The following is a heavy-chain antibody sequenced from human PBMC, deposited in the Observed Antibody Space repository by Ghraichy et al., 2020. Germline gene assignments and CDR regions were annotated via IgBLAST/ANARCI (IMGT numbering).Heavy chain of an antibody. CDR1: GFTFSSYG. J-gene: IGHJ6*02. V-gene: IGHV3-30*03. CDR3: AREDNGDYEETRYYYYYGMDV. Sequence: GGSLRLSCAASGFTFSSYGMYWVRQAPGKGLEWVAVISYDGSNKYYADSVKGRFTISRDNSKNTLYLQMNSLRAEDTAVYYCAREDNGDYEETRYYYYYGMDVWGQGTTVTVSS. D-gene: IGHD4-17*01. CDR2: ISYDGSNK.